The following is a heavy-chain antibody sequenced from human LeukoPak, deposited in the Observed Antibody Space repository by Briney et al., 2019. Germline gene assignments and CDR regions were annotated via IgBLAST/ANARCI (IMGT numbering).Heavy chain of an antibody. Sequence: SETLSLTCTVSGGSISSSSYYWGWIRQPPGKGLEWIGSIYYSGSTYYNPSLKSRVIVSSDTSKNQFSLKLSSVTAADTAVYYCARGLTVRSRAWFDPWGQGTLVTVSS. J-gene: IGHJ5*02. CDR1: GGSISSSSYY. CDR2: IYYSGST. D-gene: IGHD3-10*01. V-gene: IGHV4-39*07. CDR3: ARGLTVRSRAWFDP.